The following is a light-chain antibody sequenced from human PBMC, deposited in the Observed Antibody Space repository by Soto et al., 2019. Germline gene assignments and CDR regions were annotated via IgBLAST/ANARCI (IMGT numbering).Light chain of an antibody. V-gene: IGKV1-5*03. CDR1: QSITTW. Sequence: DIQMTQSHSTLSASVGDRVTITCRASQSITTWLAWYQQKPGKAPKLLIYKATNLQSGVPSRFSGSGSGTEFSLTISSLQPDDFATYYCQRYNDYQYIFGQGTKLEIK. CDR3: QRYNDYQYI. J-gene: IGKJ2*01. CDR2: KAT.